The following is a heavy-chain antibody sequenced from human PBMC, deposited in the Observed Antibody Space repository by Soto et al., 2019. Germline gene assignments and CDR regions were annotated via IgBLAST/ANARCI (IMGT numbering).Heavy chain of an antibody. Sequence: ASVKVSCKASGYIFSSYGITWVRQAPGQGLEWMGWISADSGDTNYTQNFQGRVTLTTDTSTSTGYMEVRTLMSDDTAVYYCARGPSFIDTTGPWFDPWGQGTLVTVSS. CDR1: GYIFSSYG. J-gene: IGHJ5*02. CDR3: ARGPSFIDTTGPWFDP. V-gene: IGHV1-18*01. CDR2: ISADSGDT. D-gene: IGHD3-16*02.